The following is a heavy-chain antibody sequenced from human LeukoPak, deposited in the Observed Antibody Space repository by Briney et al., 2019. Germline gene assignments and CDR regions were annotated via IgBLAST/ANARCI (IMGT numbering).Heavy chain of an antibody. CDR2: INHSGST. CDR1: GGSFSGYY. D-gene: IGHD2-2*01. CDR3: ARGPLVVVPAAIRYYYYYYMDV. J-gene: IGHJ6*03. V-gene: IGHV4-34*01. Sequence: SETLPLTCAVSGGSFSGYYWSWIRQPPGKGLEWIGEINHSGSTNYNPSLKSRVTISVDTSKNQFSLKLSSVTAADTAVYYCARGPLVVVPAAIRYYYYYYMDVWGKGTTVTVSS.